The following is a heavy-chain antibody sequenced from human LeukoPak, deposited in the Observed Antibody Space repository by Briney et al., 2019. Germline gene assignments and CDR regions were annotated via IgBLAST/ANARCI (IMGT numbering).Heavy chain of an antibody. CDR1: GGSVSSGSYY. CDR2: IYYSGST. CDR3: ARGGSFGDHASD. Sequence: PSETLSLTCTVSGGSVSSGSYYWSWIRQPPGKGLEWIGYIYYSGSTNYNPSLKSRVTISVDTSKNQFSLKLSSVTAADTAVYYCARGGSFGDHASDWGQGTLVTVSS. V-gene: IGHV4-61*01. J-gene: IGHJ4*02. D-gene: IGHD4-17*01.